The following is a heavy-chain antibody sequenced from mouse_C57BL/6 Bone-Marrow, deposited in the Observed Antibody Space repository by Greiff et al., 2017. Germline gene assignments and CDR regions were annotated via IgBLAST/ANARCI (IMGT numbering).Heavy chain of an antibody. CDR2: INYDGSST. V-gene: IGHV5-16*01. D-gene: IGHD3-2*02. J-gene: IGHJ4*01. CDR1: GFTFSDYY. Sequence: EVQLVESEGGLVQPGSSMKLSCTASGFTFSDYYMAWVRQVPEKGLEWVANINYDGSSTYYLDSLKSRFIISRDNAKNILYLQMSSLKSEDTATYYCARGQLRPLYAMDYWGQGTSVTVSS. CDR3: ARGQLRPLYAMDY.